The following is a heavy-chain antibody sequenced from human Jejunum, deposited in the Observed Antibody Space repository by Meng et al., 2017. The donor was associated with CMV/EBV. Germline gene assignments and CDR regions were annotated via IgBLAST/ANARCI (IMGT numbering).Heavy chain of an antibody. Sequence: QRQLAGLGPGMVTTSKTPSPTCHVSGGSPSGCDWCWRGSPPRKGLGWLGRIYTCGHTHYNPSLESRLRISLDTSKSQIYLSLSSVTAADTAVYYCARMLAGDISGDFYYMDVWGKGTMVTVSS. CDR2: IYTCGHT. CDR3: ARMLAGDISGDFYYMDV. D-gene: IGHD3-9*01. J-gene: IGHJ6*03. V-gene: IGHV4-4*07. CDR1: GGSPSGCD.